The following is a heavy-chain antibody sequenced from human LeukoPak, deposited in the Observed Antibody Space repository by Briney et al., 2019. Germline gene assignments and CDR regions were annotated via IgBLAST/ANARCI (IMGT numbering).Heavy chain of an antibody. CDR3: ARDPGSLYFDY. CDR2: IISIFGTA. CDR1: GGTFSSYA. V-gene: IGHV1-69*05. Sequence: AASVKVSCKASGGTFSSYAISWVRQAPGQGLEWMGRIISIFGTANYAQKFQGIVTIPTDESTSTAYMELSSLRSEDTAVYYCARDPGSLYFDYWGQGTLVTVSS. J-gene: IGHJ4*02.